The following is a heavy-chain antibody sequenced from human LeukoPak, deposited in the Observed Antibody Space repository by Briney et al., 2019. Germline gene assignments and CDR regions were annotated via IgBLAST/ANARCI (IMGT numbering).Heavy chain of an antibody. CDR3: ARTYCSSTSCHGMDV. CDR1: GFPLSTSGMC. D-gene: IGHD2-2*01. J-gene: IGHJ6*02. Sequence: ESGPALVKPTQTLTLTCTFSGFPLSTSGMCVSWIRQPPGKALEWLARIDWDDDKYYSTSLKTRLTISKDTSKNQVVLTMTNMDPVDTATYYCARTYCSSTSCHGMDVWGQGTTVTVSS. V-gene: IGHV2-70*11. CDR2: IDWDDDK.